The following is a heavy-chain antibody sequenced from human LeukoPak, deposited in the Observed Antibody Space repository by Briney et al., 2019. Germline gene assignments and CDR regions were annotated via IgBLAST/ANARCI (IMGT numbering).Heavy chain of an antibody. Sequence: GGSLRLSCAASGFTFYDYAMHWVRQAPGKGLEWGSGISWNSGSIGYADSVKGRFTISRDNAKNSLYLEMNSLRAEDTALYYCAKGGAVTSNLFDFWGQGTLVTVSS. V-gene: IGHV3-9*01. D-gene: IGHD4-17*01. CDR3: AKGGAVTSNLFDF. J-gene: IGHJ4*02. CDR2: ISWNSGSI. CDR1: GFTFYDYA.